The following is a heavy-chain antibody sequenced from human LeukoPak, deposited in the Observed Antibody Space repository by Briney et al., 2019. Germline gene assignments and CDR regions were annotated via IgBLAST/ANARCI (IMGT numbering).Heavy chain of an antibody. CDR1: GYTFTSYT. Sequence: ASVKVSCKASGYTFTSYTIHWVRQAPGQGLEWMGWINPNSGGTNYAQKFQGRVTMTRDTSISTAYMELSRLRSDDTAVYYCARSLLGVTPPDYWGQGTLVTVSS. J-gene: IGHJ4*02. V-gene: IGHV1-2*02. CDR3: ARSLLGVTPPDY. D-gene: IGHD3-22*01. CDR2: INPNSGGT.